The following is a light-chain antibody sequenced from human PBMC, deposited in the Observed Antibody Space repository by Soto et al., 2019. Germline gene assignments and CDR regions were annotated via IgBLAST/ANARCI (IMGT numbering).Light chain of an antibody. CDR3: LQYYSYPRT. Sequence: DIQLTQSPSSLSASVGDRVTITCWASQCITNHLSWFQQKPGKAPKALIYGASSLQSGVPSKFRGSGSGTDFTLTISSLQPEDFATYYCLQYYSYPRTFGQGTKVEIK. CDR1: QCITNH. J-gene: IGKJ2*02. CDR2: GAS. V-gene: IGKV1-16*02.